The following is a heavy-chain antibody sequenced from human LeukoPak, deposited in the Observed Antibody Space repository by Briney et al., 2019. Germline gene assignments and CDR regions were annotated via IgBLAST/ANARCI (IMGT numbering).Heavy chain of an antibody. CDR3: AKVLAGNFRPDPAHDY. J-gene: IGHJ4*02. CDR2: ITVSSGST. CDR1: GFTFSSYA. V-gene: IGHV3-23*01. D-gene: IGHD6-19*01. Sequence: PGGSLRLSCAASGFTFSSYAMTWVRQAPGKGLEWVSSITVSSGSTFYADSVKGRFTISRDNSKNTLYLQINSLRVEDTALYYCAKVLAGNFRPDPAHDYWGQGTLVTVSS.